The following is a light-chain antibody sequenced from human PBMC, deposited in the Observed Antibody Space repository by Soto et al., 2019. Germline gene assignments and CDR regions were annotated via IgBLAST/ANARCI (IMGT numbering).Light chain of an antibody. CDR2: AAS. CDR3: QQSDNTPFT. Sequence: DIQMTQSPSSLSASVGDRVTITCRASQTISSYLNWYQQKPGKAPKLLIYAASSLQSGVPSRFSVSGSVTDFTLTISRLQPEDVATYFCQQSDNTPFTFGGGTKVEIK. J-gene: IGKJ4*01. CDR1: QTISSY. V-gene: IGKV1-39*01.